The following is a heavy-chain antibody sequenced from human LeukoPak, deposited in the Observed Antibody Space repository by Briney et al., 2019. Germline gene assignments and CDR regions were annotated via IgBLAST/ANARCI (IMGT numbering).Heavy chain of an antibody. CDR1: GYTFTSYG. Sequence: ASVKVSCKASGYTFTSYGISWVRQAPGQGLEWMGWISAYNGNTNYAQKFQGRVTMTRDTSISTAYMELSRLRSDDTAVYYCASTMVRGENYWGQGTLVTVPS. J-gene: IGHJ4*02. V-gene: IGHV1-18*01. D-gene: IGHD3-10*01. CDR3: ASTMVRGENY. CDR2: ISAYNGNT.